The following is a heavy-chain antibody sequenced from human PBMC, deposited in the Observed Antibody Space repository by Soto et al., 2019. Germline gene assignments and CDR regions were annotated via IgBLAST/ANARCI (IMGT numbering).Heavy chain of an antibody. CDR1: GLTFSRSA. V-gene: IGHV3-30*18. D-gene: IGHD6-25*01. CDR2: ISYDGTKK. J-gene: IGHJ4*02. Sequence: QVQLVESGGGVVQPGRSLRLSCAASGLTFSRSAMHWVRQAPGKGLEWVALISYDGTKKYYADSVKGRFTISRDTSKNTLYLQMNSLRAEDTAVYYCAKARGYSSGEDCYFDYWGQGTLVTVSS. CDR3: AKARGYSSGEDCYFDY.